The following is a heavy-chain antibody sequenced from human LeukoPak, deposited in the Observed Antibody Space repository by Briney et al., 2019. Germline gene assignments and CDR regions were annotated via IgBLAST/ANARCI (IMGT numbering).Heavy chain of an antibody. D-gene: IGHD1-26*01. Sequence: ASVRVSCKASGFTFTTHVISWVRQAPGQGLEWMGWISAYNGNTNYAQNLQGRVTMTTDTSTRTAYMELRSLSSDDTAVYYCAVGYDYHYGLDVWGQGTTVTVSS. CDR3: AVGYDYHYGLDV. J-gene: IGHJ6*02. V-gene: IGHV1-18*01. CDR2: ISAYNGNT. CDR1: GFTFTTHV.